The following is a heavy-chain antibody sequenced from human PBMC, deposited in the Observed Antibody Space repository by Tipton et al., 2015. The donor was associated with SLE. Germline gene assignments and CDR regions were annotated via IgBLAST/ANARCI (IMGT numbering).Heavy chain of an antibody. CDR1: GGSISSGGYY. D-gene: IGHD3-10*01. CDR3: ARTLWFGESSPFDI. CDR2: IYYSGST. J-gene: IGHJ3*02. Sequence: TLSLTCTVSGGSISSGGYYWSWIRQHPGKGLEWIGYIYYSGSTYYNPSLKSRVTISVDTSKNQFSLKLSSATAADTAVYYCARTLWFGESSPFDIWGQGTMVTVSS. V-gene: IGHV4-31*03.